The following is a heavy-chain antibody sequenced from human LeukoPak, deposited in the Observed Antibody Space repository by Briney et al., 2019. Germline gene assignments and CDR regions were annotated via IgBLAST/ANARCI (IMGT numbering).Heavy chain of an antibody. CDR2: ITGSGGNT. CDR1: GFTFSNYA. J-gene: IGHJ4*02. CDR3: AKWGDYDVLTGYYVSDY. V-gene: IGHV3-23*01. Sequence: GGSLRLSCAASGFTFSNYAMSWVRQAPGKGLEWVSAITGSGGNTYYTDSVKGRFTISRDNSKNTVFLQMNSLRAEDTAVYYCAKWGDYDVLTGYYVSDYWGQGTLVTVSS. D-gene: IGHD3-9*01.